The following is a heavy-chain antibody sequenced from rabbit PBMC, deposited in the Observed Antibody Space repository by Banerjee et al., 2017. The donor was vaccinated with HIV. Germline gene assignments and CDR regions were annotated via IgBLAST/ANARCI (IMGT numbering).Heavy chain of an antibody. CDR3: ARDYSGYAGGGYGNFNL. CDR2: IYTGSGTT. J-gene: IGHJ4*01. CDR1: GLDFSSTYR. Sequence: QQQLEESGGGLVKPEGSLTLTCKASGLDFSSTYRLCWVRQAPGKGLEWIGCIYTGSGTTYYASWAKGRFTISKTSSTTVTLQMTSLTATDTATYFCARDYSGYAGGGYGNFNLWGQGTLVTVS. D-gene: IGHD8-1*01. V-gene: IGHV1S45*01.